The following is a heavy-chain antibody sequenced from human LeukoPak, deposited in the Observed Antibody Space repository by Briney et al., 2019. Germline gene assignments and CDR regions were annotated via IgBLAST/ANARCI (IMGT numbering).Heavy chain of an antibody. J-gene: IGHJ4*02. CDR2: INNAGGT. Sequence: SETLSLTCDVSGGSIGAHYWSWVRQPPGKALEWIGYINNAGGTKYTAALESRVTMSADSAKNQVPLKLSSVTPADTAVYYCARDGTGFLHLAFWGQGILVTVSS. CDR1: GGSIGAHY. V-gene: IGHV4-59*11. D-gene: IGHD1-1*01. CDR3: ARDGTGFLHLAF.